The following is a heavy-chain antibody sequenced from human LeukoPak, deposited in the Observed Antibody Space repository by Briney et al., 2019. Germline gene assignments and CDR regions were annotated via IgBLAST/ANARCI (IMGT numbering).Heavy chain of an antibody. Sequence: GGSLRLSCAASGFTFSSYEMNWVRQAPGKGLEWVSYISSSGSTIYYADSVKGRFTISRDNAKNSLYLQMNSLRAEDMAVYYCARVDSGSACASWGQGILVTVSS. CDR2: ISSSGSTI. D-gene: IGHD6-19*01. J-gene: IGHJ1*01. V-gene: IGHV3-48*03. CDR1: GFTFSSYE. CDR3: ARVDSGSACAS.